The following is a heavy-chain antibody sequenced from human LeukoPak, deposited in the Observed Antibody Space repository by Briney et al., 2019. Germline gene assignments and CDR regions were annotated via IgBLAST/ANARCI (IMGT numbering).Heavy chain of an antibody. Sequence: GESLKISFKGSGYSFTSYWISWVRPMPGKGLEWMGRIDPSDSYTNYSPSFQGHVTISADKSISTAYLQWSSLKASDTAMYYCARHPHRITMVRGVISPALVDYWGQGTLVTVSS. CDR1: GYSFTSYW. CDR2: IDPSDSYT. CDR3: ARHPHRITMVRGVISPALVDY. J-gene: IGHJ4*02. D-gene: IGHD3-10*01. V-gene: IGHV5-10-1*01.